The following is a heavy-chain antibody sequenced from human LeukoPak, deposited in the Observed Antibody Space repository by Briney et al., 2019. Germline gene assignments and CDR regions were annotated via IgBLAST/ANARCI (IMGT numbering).Heavy chain of an antibody. CDR1: GGSFSGYY. V-gene: IGHV4-34*01. D-gene: IGHD5-18*01. Sequence: PSETLSLTCAVYGGSFSGYYRSWIRQPPGKGLEWIGEINHSGSTNYNPSLKSRVTISVDTSKNQFSLKLSSVTAADTAVYYCARETSVRGYSYGYYYMDVWGKGTTVTVSS. CDR3: ARETSVRGYSYGYYYMDV. CDR2: INHSGST. J-gene: IGHJ6*03.